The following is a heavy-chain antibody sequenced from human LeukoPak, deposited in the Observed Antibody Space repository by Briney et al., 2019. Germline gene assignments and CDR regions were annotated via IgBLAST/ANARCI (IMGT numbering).Heavy chain of an antibody. CDR1: GGSISSYY. J-gene: IGHJ6*03. V-gene: IGHV4-59*01. D-gene: IGHD2-2*01. Sequence: SETLSLTCTVSGGSISSYYWSWIRQPPGKGLEWIGYIYYSGSTNYNPSLKSRVTISVDTSKNQFSLKLSSVTAADTAVYYCARTTEGYCSSSRCYGFHYSHYMDVWGKGTTVTISS. CDR3: ARTTEGYCSSSRCYGFHYSHYMDV. CDR2: IYYSGST.